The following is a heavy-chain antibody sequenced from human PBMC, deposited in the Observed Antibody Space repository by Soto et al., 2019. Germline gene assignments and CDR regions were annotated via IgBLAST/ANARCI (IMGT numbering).Heavy chain of an antibody. CDR1: GFSLSTSGVG. V-gene: IGHV2-5*02. Sequence: IFSKESGPTLVKPTQTLTLTCTFSGFSLSTSGVGVGWIRQPPGKALEWLALIYWDDDKRYSPSLKSRLTITKDTSKNQVVLTMTNMDPVDTATYYCAHAVWSTYYSGSGSHPFDYWGQGTLVTVSS. D-gene: IGHD3-10*01. J-gene: IGHJ4*02. CDR2: IYWDDDK. CDR3: AHAVWSTYYSGSGSHPFDY.